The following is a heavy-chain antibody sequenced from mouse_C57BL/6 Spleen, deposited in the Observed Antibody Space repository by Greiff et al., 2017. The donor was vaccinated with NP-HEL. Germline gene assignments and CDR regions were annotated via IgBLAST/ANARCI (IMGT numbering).Heavy chain of an antibody. CDR1: GYTFTSYW. Sequence: VKLQQPGAELVKPGASVKMSCKASGYTFTSYWITWVKQRPGQGLEWIGDIYPGSGSTNYNEKFKSKATLTVDTSSRSAYMQLSSLTSEDSAVYYCARERITTVVNYWGQGTTLTVSS. V-gene: IGHV1-55*01. J-gene: IGHJ2*01. D-gene: IGHD1-1*01. CDR3: ARERITTVVNY. CDR2: IYPGSGST.